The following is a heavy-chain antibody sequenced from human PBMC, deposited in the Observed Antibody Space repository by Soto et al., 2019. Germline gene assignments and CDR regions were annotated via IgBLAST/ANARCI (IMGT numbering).Heavy chain of an antibody. D-gene: IGHD2-2*01. J-gene: IGHJ5*02. CDR1: GYSFTSYC. Sequence: PGESLKISCKGSGYSFTSYCISWVRQMPGKGLEWMGRIDTSDSYTNYSPSFQGHVTISADKSISTAYLQWSSLTASDTAMYYCARRGPLNCSSTSCPPSRLDPWGQGPMVTVYS. V-gene: IGHV5-10-1*01. CDR2: IDTSDSYT. CDR3: ARRGPLNCSSTSCPPSRLDP.